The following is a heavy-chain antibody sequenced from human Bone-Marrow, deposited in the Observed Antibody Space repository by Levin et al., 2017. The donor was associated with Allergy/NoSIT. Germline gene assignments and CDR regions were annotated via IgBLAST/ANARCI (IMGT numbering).Heavy chain of an antibody. Sequence: GGSLRLSCATSGFTSGYFAMSWVRQSPGKGLEWVSSIEGSGSATYYTDSVRGRFTISRDESKNTVYLQMNNLSADDTALYYCAKMEQQLVQGTFEEWGQGTLVTVSS. CDR1: GFTSGYFA. CDR3: AKMEQQLVQGTFEE. V-gene: IGHV3-23*01. D-gene: IGHD6-13*01. J-gene: IGHJ1*01. CDR2: IEGSGSAT.